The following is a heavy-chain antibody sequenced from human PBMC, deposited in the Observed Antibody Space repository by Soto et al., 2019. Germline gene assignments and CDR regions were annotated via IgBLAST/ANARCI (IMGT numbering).Heavy chain of an antibody. CDR2: ISGSGGST. V-gene: IGHV3-23*01. D-gene: IGHD3-3*01. CDR3: AKPQITIFGPRNGDDAFDI. Sequence: EVQLLESGGGLVQPGGSLRLSCAASGFTFSSYAMSWVRQAPGKGLEWVSAISGSGGSTYYADSVKGRFTISRDNSKNTLYLQMNSLRAEDTAVYYCAKPQITIFGPRNGDDAFDIGGQGTMVTVSS. CDR1: GFTFSSYA. J-gene: IGHJ3*02.